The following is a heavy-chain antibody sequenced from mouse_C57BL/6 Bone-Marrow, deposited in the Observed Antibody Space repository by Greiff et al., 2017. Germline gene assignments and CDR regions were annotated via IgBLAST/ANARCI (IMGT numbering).Heavy chain of an antibody. D-gene: IGHD2-10*01. CDR1: GYTFTSYG. Sequence: VQLQESGAELARPGASVKLSCKASGYTFTSYGISWVKQRTGRGLGWIGDFYPRSGNYYYNEKFEGKATLTADKSSSTAYMELRSLTSEVSAVYCCARSLPFDVGGRGATVTV. CDR3: ARSLPFDV. V-gene: IGHV1-81*01. J-gene: IGHJ1*03. CDR2: FYPRSGNY.